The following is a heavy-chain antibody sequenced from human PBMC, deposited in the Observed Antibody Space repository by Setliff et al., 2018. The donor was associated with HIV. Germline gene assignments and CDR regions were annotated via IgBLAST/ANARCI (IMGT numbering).Heavy chain of an antibody. V-gene: IGHV4-59*01. Sequence: PSETLSLTCTVSGGSISSYYWSWIRQPPGKGLEWIGYIYYSGSTNYNPSLKSRVTISVDTSKNQLSLKLSSVTAADTAVYYCARTTDSSGYYLISSYYYYYYMDVWGKGTTVTVSS. CDR3: ARTTDSSGYYLISSYYYYYYMDV. CDR1: GGSISSYY. CDR2: IYYSGST. J-gene: IGHJ6*03. D-gene: IGHD3-22*01.